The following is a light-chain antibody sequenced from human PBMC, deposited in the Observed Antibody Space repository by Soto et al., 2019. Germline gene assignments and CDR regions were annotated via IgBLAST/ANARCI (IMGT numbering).Light chain of an antibody. J-gene: IGKJ1*01. CDR2: DAS. CDR3: QQTYSTPWT. CDR1: QNIDSY. V-gene: IGKV1-39*01. Sequence: DIQMTQSPSSLSASVGDRVTITCRASQNIDSYLNWYQQRPGKAPKLLIHDASSLQSGVPSRFSGSGSGTDFALTINSLQPEDFATIYCQQTYSTPWTFGQGTKWIS.